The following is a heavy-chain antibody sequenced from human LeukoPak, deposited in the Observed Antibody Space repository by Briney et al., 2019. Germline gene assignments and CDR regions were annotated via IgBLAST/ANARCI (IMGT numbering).Heavy chain of an antibody. CDR1: GFTFSSYG. CDR2: IGGRDGST. J-gene: IGHJ4*02. CDR3: AKEDDFWSGPFFDY. V-gene: IGHV3-23*01. D-gene: IGHD3-3*01. Sequence: AGGSLRLSCAASGFTFSSYGMSWVRQAPGKGLEWVSAIGGRDGSTYYADSVKGRFTISRDSSKNTLYVQMNSLRAEDTAVYYCAKEDDFWSGPFFDYWGQGTLVTVSS.